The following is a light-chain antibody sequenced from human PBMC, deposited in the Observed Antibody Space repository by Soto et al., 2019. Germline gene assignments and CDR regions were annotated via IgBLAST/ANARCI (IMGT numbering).Light chain of an antibody. CDR2: GAS. CDR3: QQYVNWPPWT. CDR1: QSVSSSY. Sequence: EIVLTQSPGTLSLSPGERATLSCRASQSVSSSYLAWYQQKPGQAPRLLIYGASSRATGIPDRFSGSGSGTDFTLTISRLEPEDFAVYYCQQYVNWPPWTFGQGTKVDIK. J-gene: IGKJ1*01. V-gene: IGKV3-20*01.